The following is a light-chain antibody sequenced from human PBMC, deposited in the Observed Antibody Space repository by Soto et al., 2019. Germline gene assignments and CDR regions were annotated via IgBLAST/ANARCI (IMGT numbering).Light chain of an antibody. CDR2: QAS. V-gene: IGKV3-20*01. CDR3: QHYGTSLS. Sequence: ESVLTQSPGTLSLSPGERAFLSCRASQTVGSRYLAWYQHKPGQAPRLLISQASTRAAGVPDRFSDSGSETVFTLTINRLEPEDFAVYYCQHYGTSLSFGGGTLVEIK. CDR1: QTVGSRY. J-gene: IGKJ4*01.